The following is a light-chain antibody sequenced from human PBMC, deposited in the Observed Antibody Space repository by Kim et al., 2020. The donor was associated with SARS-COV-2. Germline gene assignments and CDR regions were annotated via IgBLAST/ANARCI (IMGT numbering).Light chain of an antibody. CDR3: QVWDTGSDHPI. Sequence: APGKTARITCGENNSGLQSVHWYQQKPGQAPVLVIYYDTDRPSGIPERFSGSNSGNTATLTISRVEAGDEADYYCQVWDTGSDHPIFGGGTQLTVL. J-gene: IGLJ2*01. V-gene: IGLV3-21*04. CDR2: YDT. CDR1: NSGLQS.